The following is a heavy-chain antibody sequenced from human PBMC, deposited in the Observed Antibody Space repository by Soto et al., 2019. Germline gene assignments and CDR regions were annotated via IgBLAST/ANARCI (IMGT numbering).Heavy chain of an antibody. CDR3: AREGAVADFDAFDI. CDR1: GYTFTGYY. CDR2: INPNSGNT. V-gene: IGHV1-2*02. D-gene: IGHD6-19*01. J-gene: IGHJ3*02. Sequence: ASLKVSCKASGYTFTGYYMHWVRQAPGQGLEWMGWINPNSGNTNYAQKFQGRVTMTRNTSISTAYMELSSLRSEDTAVYYCAREGAVADFDAFDIWGQGTMVTVSS.